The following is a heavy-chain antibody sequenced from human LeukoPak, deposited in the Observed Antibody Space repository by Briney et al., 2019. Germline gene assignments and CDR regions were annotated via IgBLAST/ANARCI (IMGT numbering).Heavy chain of an antibody. D-gene: IGHD4-23*01. Sequence: KPGGSLRLSCAASGFTFDDYAMHWVRHAPGKGLEWVSGISWNSGSIGYADSVKGRFTISRDNAKNSLYLQMNSLRAEDMALYYCAKDLDGGNSGVLDYWGQGTLVTVSS. J-gene: IGHJ4*02. CDR3: AKDLDGGNSGVLDY. CDR2: ISWNSGSI. V-gene: IGHV3-9*03. CDR1: GFTFDDYA.